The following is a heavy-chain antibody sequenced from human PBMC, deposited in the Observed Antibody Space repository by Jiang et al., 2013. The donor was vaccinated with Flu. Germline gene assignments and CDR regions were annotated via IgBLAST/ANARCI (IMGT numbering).Heavy chain of an antibody. V-gene: IGHV3-9*01. J-gene: IGHJ4*02. D-gene: IGHD3-10*01. Sequence: SGISWNSGSIGYADSVKGRFTISRDNAKNSLYLQMNSLRAEDTALYYCAKDIQPGNFGGLSHWGQGTLVTVSS. CDR3: AKDIQPGNFGGLSH. CDR2: ISWNSGSI.